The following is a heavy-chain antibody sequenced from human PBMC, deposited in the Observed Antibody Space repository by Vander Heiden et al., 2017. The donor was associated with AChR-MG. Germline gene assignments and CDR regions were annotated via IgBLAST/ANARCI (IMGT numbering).Heavy chain of an antibody. CDR1: GFTFSGSA. CDR2: IRSKANSYAT. CDR3: TSYCSGGSCYDY. D-gene: IGHD2-15*01. V-gene: IGHV3-73*02. J-gene: IGHJ4*02. Sequence: EVQLVESGGGLVQPGGSLTLSCAASGFTFSGSAMHWVRQASGKGLEWVGRIRSKANSYATAYAASVKGRFTISRDDSKNTAYLQMNSLKTEDTAVYYCTSYCSGGSCYDYWGQRTLVTVSS.